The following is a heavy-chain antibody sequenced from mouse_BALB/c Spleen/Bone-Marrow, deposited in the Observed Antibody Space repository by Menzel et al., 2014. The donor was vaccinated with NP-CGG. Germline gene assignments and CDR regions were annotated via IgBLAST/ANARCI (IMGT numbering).Heavy chain of an antibody. CDR1: GYSITSGYY. D-gene: IGHD2-3*01. J-gene: IGHJ2*01. CDR3: ARDWDGYYFDH. V-gene: IGHV3-6*02. CDR2: ISYDGSN. Sequence: ESGPGLVKPSQSLSLTCSVTGYSITSGYYWNWIRQFPGNKLEWMGYISYDGSNNYNPSLKNRISITRDTSKNQFFLKLNSVTTEDTATYYCARDWDGYYFDHWGQGTTLTVSS.